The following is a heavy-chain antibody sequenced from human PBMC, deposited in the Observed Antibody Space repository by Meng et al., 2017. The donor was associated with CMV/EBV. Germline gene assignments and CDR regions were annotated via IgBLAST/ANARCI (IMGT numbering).Heavy chain of an antibody. Sequence: SETLSLTCTVSGGSISSYNWSWIRQPPGKGLEWIGYIYYSGSTNYNPSLKSRVTISVDTSKNQFSLKLSSVTAADTAVYYCARVNGGGSFEVDYWGQGTLVTVSS. V-gene: IGHV4-59*01. CDR1: GGSISSYN. J-gene: IGHJ4*02. CDR2: IYYSGST. CDR3: ARVNGGGSFEVDY. D-gene: IGHD2-15*01.